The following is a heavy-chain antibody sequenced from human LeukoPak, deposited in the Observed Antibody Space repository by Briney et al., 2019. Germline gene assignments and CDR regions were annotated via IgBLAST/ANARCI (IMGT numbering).Heavy chain of an antibody. CDR2: ISSSSSTI. J-gene: IGHJ4*02. V-gene: IGHV3-48*01. CDR1: GFTISSYS. D-gene: IGHD3-10*01. Sequence: SGGSLRLSCAASGFTISSYSMNWVRQAPGKGLEWVSYISSSSSTIYYADSVKGRFTISRDNAKNSLYLQMNSLRAEDTAVYYCARDERRYGSGTPDYWGQGTLVTVSS. CDR3: ARDERRYGSGTPDY.